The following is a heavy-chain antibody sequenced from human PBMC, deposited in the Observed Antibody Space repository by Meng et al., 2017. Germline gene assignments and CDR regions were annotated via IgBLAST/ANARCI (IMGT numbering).Heavy chain of an antibody. D-gene: IGHD3-9*01. CDR1: GFTFSSYA. CDR2: ISYDGSNK. CDR3: ARTQITYYGILNGYYSLRGLDY. V-gene: IGHV3-30*01. Sequence: GESLKISCAASGFTFSSYAMHWVRQAPGKGLEWVAVISYDGSNKHYADSVKGRFTISRDNSKNTLYLQTNSLRAEDTAVYYCARTQITYYGILNGYYSLRGLDYWGQGTMVTVSS. J-gene: IGHJ4*01.